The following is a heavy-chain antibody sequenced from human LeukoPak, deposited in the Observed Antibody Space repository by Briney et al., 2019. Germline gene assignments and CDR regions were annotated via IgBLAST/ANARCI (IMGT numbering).Heavy chain of an antibody. V-gene: IGHV4-4*07. Sequence: PSGTLCLTCTVSGVSISTYYWTWIRQPAGKGLEWIARTYPSGSTTYNPSLKSRVTMSVDTSKNQFSLKLSSVPSPDTAVYYCEKSPETYYYESSGYFPNWFDPWGQGTLVTVSS. D-gene: IGHD3-22*01. CDR2: TYPSGST. CDR1: GVSISTYY. CDR3: EKSPETYYYESSGYFPNWFDP. J-gene: IGHJ5*02.